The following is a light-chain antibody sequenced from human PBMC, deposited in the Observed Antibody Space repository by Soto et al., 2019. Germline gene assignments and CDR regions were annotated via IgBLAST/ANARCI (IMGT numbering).Light chain of an antibody. V-gene: IGKV1-8*01. CDR1: QGISSY. Sequence: AIRMTQSPSSFSESTGDRVTITCRASQGISSYLAWYQQKPGKAPKLLIYAESTLQSGVPSMFSGSGSGTDSTLTISCLQSEDFATYYCQQYYSYPFTFGPGTKVDIK. CDR3: QQYYSYPFT. J-gene: IGKJ3*01. CDR2: AES.